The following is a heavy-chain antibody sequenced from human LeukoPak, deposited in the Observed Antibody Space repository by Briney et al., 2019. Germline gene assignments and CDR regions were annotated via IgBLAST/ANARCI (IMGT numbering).Heavy chain of an antibody. CDR2: INPSGGST. CDR1: GYTFTSYY. CDR3: ARAGNNYGWFDP. Sequence: ASVNVSCKASGYTFTSYYLHWVRQAPGQGLQWMGIINPSGGSTSYAQKFQGRITMTRDTSTSTVYMELSSLRSEDTAMYYCARAGNNYGWFDPWGQGTLVTVSS. J-gene: IGHJ5*02. D-gene: IGHD3-22*01. V-gene: IGHV1-46*01.